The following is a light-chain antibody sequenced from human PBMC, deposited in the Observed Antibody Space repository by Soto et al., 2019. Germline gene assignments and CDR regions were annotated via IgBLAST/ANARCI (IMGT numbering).Light chain of an antibody. J-gene: IGKJ3*01. CDR2: DAS. CDR1: HDINLY. CDR3: LQYDTLPPT. V-gene: IGKV1-33*01. Sequence: DIQMTQSPSSLSASVGDRVTITCQANHDINLYLNWYQQKPGKAPRLLIYDASNVETGVPSRFSGDGSETDFTLTINSLQPEAIATYYCLQYDTLPPTFGPGTKVEIQ.